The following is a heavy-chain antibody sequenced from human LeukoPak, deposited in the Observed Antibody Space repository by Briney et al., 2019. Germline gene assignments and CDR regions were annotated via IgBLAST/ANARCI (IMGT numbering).Heavy chain of an antibody. J-gene: IGHJ4*02. CDR1: GFTFSSYG. CDR3: AKEEEAVAASGY. CDR2: ISYDGSNK. D-gene: IGHD6-19*01. V-gene: IGHV3-30*18. Sequence: PGRSLRLSCAASGFTFSSYGMHWVRQAPGKGLEWVAVISYDGSNKYYADSVKGRFTISRDNSKNTLYLQMNRLRAEDTAVYYCAKEEEAVAASGYWGQGTLVTVSS.